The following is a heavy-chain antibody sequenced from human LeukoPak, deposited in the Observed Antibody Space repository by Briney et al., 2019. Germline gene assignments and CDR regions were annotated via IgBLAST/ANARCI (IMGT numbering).Heavy chain of an antibody. V-gene: IGHV3-9*01. Sequence: GGSLRLSCAASGFTFKNYAMGWVRQAPGKGLEWAAGISSNSGSIAYADSVKGRFTISRDNAKNSLYLHMNSLRAEDTAFYFCAKGRGGNYYDYYSGMDVWGHGTTVTVSS. CDR2: ISSNSGSI. CDR1: GFTFKNYA. D-gene: IGHD3-10*01. CDR3: AKGRGGNYYDYYSGMDV. J-gene: IGHJ6*02.